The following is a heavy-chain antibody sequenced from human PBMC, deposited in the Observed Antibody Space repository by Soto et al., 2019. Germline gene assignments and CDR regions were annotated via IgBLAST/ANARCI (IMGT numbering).Heavy chain of an antibody. D-gene: IGHD2-15*01. V-gene: IGHV3-23*01. CDR3: AKDLKWCSGGSCYM. J-gene: IGHJ4*02. CDR2: ISGSGGST. CDR1: GFTFSSYA. Sequence: PGGSLRLSCAASGFTFSSYAMSWVRQAPGKGLEWVSAISGSGGSTYYADSVKGRFTISRDNSKNTLYLQMNSLRAEDTAVYYCAKDLKWCSGGSCYMWGQGTLVTVSS.